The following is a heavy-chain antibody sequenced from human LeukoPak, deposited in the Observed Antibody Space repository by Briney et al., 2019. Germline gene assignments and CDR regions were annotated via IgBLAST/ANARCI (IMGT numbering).Heavy chain of an antibody. Sequence: GGSLRLSCAASGFTFGGYAMHWVRQAPGKGLEYVSAISDNGSGTYYVNSVKGRFTISRDNSKSTLYLQMGSLRAEDMAVYYCARDGGGSPDYWGQGTLVTVS. V-gene: IGHV3-64*01. CDR3: ARDGGGSPDY. CDR1: GFTFGGYA. D-gene: IGHD3-16*01. J-gene: IGHJ4*02. CDR2: ISDNGSGT.